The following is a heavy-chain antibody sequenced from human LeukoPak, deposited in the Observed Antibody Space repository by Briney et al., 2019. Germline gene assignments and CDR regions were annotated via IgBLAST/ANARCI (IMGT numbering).Heavy chain of an antibody. CDR1: GFTFSSYE. D-gene: IGHD3-22*01. Sequence: GGSLRLSCAASGFTFSSYEMNWVRQAPGKGLEWVSYISSSGSTIYYADSVKGRFTISRDNAKNSLYLQMNRLRAEDTAVYYCASGSGYYYAGFDYWGQGTLVTVSS. V-gene: IGHV3-48*03. J-gene: IGHJ4*02. CDR2: ISSSGSTI. CDR3: ASGSGYYYAGFDY.